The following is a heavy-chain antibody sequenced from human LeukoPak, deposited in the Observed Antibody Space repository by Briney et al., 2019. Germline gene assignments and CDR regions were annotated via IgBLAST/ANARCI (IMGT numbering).Heavy chain of an antibody. Sequence: ASVKVSCKASGYTFTGYYMHWVRQAPGQGLEWMGWINPNSGGTNYAQKFQGRVTMTRDTSISTAHMELSRLRSDDTAVYYCARSGTSEADYFDYWGQGTLVTVSS. CDR1: GYTFTGYY. D-gene: IGHD1-26*01. CDR3: ARSGTSEADYFDY. V-gene: IGHV1-2*02. J-gene: IGHJ4*02. CDR2: INPNSGGT.